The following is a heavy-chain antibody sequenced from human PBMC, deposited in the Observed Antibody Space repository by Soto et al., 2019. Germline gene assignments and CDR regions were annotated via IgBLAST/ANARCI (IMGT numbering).Heavy chain of an antibody. D-gene: IGHD6-13*01. CDR1: GGTFSSYA. CDR3: ARDRVDRLAAPQDYYYYYGMDV. CDR2: IIPIFGTA. J-gene: IGHJ6*02. Sequence: SVKVSCKASGGTFSSYAISWVRQAPGQGLEWMGGIIPIFGTANYAQKFQGRVTITADESTSTAYMELSSLRSEDTAVYYCARDRVDRLAAPQDYYYYYGMDVWGQGTTVTVSS. V-gene: IGHV1-69*13.